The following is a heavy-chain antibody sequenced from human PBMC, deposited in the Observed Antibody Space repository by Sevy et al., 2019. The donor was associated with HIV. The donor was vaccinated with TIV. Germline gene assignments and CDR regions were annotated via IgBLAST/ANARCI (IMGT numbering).Heavy chain of an antibody. V-gene: IGHV3-30-3*01. CDR3: ARDLGYESTGYLPLFDN. D-gene: IGHD3-22*01. CDR2: ISYDGSNK. CDR1: GFTFSSFS. Sequence: EGSLRLSCATSGFTFSSFSMHWVRQAPGKGLEWVATISYDGSNKYYADSVKGRFTISRDDSKNTLYLQMNSLRSEDTALYYCARDLGYESTGYLPLFDNWGQGTLVTVSS. J-gene: IGHJ4*02.